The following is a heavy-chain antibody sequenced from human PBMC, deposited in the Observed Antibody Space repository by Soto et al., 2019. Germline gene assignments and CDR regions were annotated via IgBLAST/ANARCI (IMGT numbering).Heavy chain of an antibody. CDR1: GFTFSSYG. D-gene: IGHD1-1*01. Sequence: EVQLVESGGGLVRPGGSLSFSGAASGFTFSSYGLHWVRQAPGEGRIWVSRINSDGSRTTYADSVKGRFTISRDNAKNTVYLQMNSLSAEDTAVYYCARIGTGYYYMDVWGKGTTVTVSS. CDR3: ARIGTGYYYMDV. CDR2: INSDGSRT. J-gene: IGHJ6*03. V-gene: IGHV3-74*01.